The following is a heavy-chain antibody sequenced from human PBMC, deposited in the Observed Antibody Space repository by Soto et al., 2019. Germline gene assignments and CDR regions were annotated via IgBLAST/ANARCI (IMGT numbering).Heavy chain of an antibody. J-gene: IGHJ3*02. V-gene: IGHV3-23*01. D-gene: IGHD4-17*01. CDR3: ARLSPKPRYGVDAFDI. CDR1: GFTFSSYA. CDR2: ISGSGGST. Sequence: GGSLRLSCEASGFTFSSYAMAWVRQAPGKGLEWVSAISGSGGSTYYADSVKGHFTISRDNSKNTLYLQLNSLRAEDTALYYCARLSPKPRYGVDAFDIWGQGTMVTVSS.